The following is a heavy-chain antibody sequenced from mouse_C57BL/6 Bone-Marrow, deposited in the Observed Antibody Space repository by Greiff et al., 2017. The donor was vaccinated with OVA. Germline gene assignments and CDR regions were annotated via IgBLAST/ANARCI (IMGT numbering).Heavy chain of an antibody. V-gene: IGHV14-4*01. CDR2: IDPENGDT. Sequence: EVQLQQSGAELVRPGASVKLSCTASGFNIKDDYMHWVKQRPEQGLEWIGWIDPENGDTEYASKFQGKATITADTSSNTAYLQLSSLTSEDTAVYFCTRGYDDWYFDVWGTGTPVTVSS. J-gene: IGHJ1*03. CDR3: TRGYDDWYFDV. CDR1: GFNIKDDY. D-gene: IGHD2-2*01.